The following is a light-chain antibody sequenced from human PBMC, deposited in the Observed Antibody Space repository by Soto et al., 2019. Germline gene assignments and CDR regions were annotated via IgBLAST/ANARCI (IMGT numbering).Light chain of an antibody. CDR3: SSYRNTITV. Sequence: QSALTQPASVSGSRGQSVTISCTGTSSDVGDYKYVSWYQQHPGKAPKLLIYEVTSRPSGVSDRFSGSKSGNTASLTISGLQAEDEAGYYCSSYRNTITVFGGGTKLTVL. J-gene: IGLJ3*02. V-gene: IGLV2-14*01. CDR1: SSDVGDYKY. CDR2: EVT.